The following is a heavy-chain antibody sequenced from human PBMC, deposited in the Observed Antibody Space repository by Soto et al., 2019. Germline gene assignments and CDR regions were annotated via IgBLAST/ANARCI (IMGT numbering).Heavy chain of an antibody. CDR2: LYDVDGS. D-gene: IGHD1-1*01. CDR3: ATWHEREHAYDV. Sequence: DVQLVESGGGLIQPGESLRLSCAAFGLTISGKKYVAWVRQAPGKGLEWVSALYDVDGSFYADSVKGRFTTSSDSSKTNVYLQMNDLRPDDTAVYYCATWHEREHAYDVWGQGTTVTVSS. V-gene: IGHV3-53*01. CDR1: GLTISGKKY. J-gene: IGHJ3*01.